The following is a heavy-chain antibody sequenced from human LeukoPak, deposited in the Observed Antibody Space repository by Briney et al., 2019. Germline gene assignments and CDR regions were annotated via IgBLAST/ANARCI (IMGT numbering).Heavy chain of an antibody. V-gene: IGHV4-39*01. Sequence: SETLSLTCTVSGGSISSSSYYWGWIRQPPGKGLEWIGSIYYSGSTYYNPSLKSRVTISVDTSKSQFSLKLSSVTAADTAVYYCARPGGLVEYFRHWGQGTLVTVSS. CDR1: GGSISSSSYY. D-gene: IGHD3/OR15-3a*01. CDR2: IYYSGST. CDR3: ARPGGLVEYFRH. J-gene: IGHJ1*01.